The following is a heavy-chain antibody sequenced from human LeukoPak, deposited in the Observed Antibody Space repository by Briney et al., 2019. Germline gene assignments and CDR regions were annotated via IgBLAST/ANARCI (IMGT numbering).Heavy chain of an antibody. J-gene: IGHJ5*02. V-gene: IGHV1-2*02. D-gene: IGHD2-8*01. CDR1: GYTLTELS. CDR3: ARNGRGWFDP. CDR2: INPNSGGT. Sequence: ASVKVSCKVSGYTLTELSVHWVRQAPGQGLEWMGWINPNSGGTNYAQKFQGRVTMTRDTSISTAYMELSRLRSDDTAVYYCARNGRGWFDPWGQGTLVTVSS.